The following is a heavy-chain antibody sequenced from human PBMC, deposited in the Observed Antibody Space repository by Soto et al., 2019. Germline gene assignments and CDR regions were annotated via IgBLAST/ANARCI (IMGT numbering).Heavy chain of an antibody. Sequence: QVQLQESGPGLVKPSQTLSLTCTVSGVSIISGGYYWSWIRQHPGKGLEWIGYIYYSGSTYYNPSIKSRVTISVDTSKKQFSLKLSSVTAAETAVYYCARVDMITFGGVIVTYFDSWGQGTLVTVSS. CDR1: GVSIISGGYY. CDR2: IYYSGST. CDR3: ARVDMITFGGVIVTYFDS. J-gene: IGHJ4*02. V-gene: IGHV4-31*03. D-gene: IGHD3-16*02.